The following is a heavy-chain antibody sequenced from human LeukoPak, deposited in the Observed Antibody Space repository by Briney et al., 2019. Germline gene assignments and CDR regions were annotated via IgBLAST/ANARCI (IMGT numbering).Heavy chain of an antibody. CDR2: ISAYNGNT. J-gene: IGHJ5*02. Sequence: ASVKVSCKASGYTFTSYGISWVRQAPGRGLEWMGWISAYNGNTNYAQKLQGRVTMTTDTSTSTAYMELRSLRSDDTAVYYCARDKDYYGSGSFLSPWGQGTLVTVSS. CDR3: ARDKDYYGSGSFLSP. D-gene: IGHD3-10*01. CDR1: GYTFTSYG. V-gene: IGHV1-18*01.